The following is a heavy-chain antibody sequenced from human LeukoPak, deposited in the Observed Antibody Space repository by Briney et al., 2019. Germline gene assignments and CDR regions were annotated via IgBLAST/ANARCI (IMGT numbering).Heavy chain of an antibody. V-gene: IGHV3-30-3*01. CDR1: GFTISSYA. J-gene: IGHJ4*02. CDR2: ISYDGSNK. CDR3: ARDSDYYDSSGYYYARSPPGD. D-gene: IGHD3-22*01. Sequence: PGGSLRLSCAASGFTISSYAMHWVRQAPGKGLEWVAVISYDGSNKYYADSVKGRFTISRDNSKNTLYLQMNSLRAEDTAVYYCARDSDYYDSSGYYYARSPPGDWGQGTMVTVVS.